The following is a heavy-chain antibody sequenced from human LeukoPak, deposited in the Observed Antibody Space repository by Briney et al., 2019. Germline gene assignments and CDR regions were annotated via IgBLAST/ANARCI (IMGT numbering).Heavy chain of an antibody. CDR1: GYTFTDYY. CDR2: INAKNGGT. D-gene: IGHD1-26*01. V-gene: IGHV1-2*02. Sequence: GASVTVSCKASGYTFTDYYLHWVRQAPGQGLEWMGWINAKNGGTEYAQKFQGRVTLTRDTSISTACMVLTSLRYDDTAVYYCARVTSGTYHYWGQGTLVTISS. CDR3: ARVTSGTYHY. J-gene: IGHJ4*02.